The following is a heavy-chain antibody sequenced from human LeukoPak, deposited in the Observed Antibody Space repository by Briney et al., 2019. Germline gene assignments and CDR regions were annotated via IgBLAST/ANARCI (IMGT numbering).Heavy chain of an antibody. CDR2: ISYDGSNK. CDR1: GLTFRSYA. J-gene: IGHJ4*02. Sequence: GGSLRLSCAASGLTFRSYAMHWVRQAPGKGLEWVAVISYDGSNKYYADSVKGRLTISRDNSKNTLYLQMNSLRAEDTAVYYCARDFVDTAMAADYWGRGTLVTVSS. V-gene: IGHV3-30-3*01. D-gene: IGHD5-18*01. CDR3: ARDFVDTAMAADY.